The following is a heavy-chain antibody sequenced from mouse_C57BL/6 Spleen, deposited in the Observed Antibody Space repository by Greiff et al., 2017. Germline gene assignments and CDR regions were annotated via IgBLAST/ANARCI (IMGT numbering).Heavy chain of an antibody. CDR3: ARHEDGLTGAYYFDY. D-gene: IGHD4-1*01. V-gene: IGHV1-62-2*01. Sequence: QVHVKQSGAELVKPGASVKLSCKASGYTFTEYTIHWVKQRSGQGLEWIGWFYPGSGSIKYNEKFKDKATLTADKSSSTVYMELSRLTSEDSAVYFCARHEDGLTGAYYFDYWGQGTTLTVSS. CDR1: GYTFTEYT. J-gene: IGHJ2*01. CDR2: FYPGSGSI.